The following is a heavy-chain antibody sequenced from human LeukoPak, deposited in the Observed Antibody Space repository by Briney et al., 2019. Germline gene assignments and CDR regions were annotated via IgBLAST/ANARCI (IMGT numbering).Heavy chain of an antibody. J-gene: IGHJ6*02. CDR3: ARGLITMIVVVGGYGMDV. D-gene: IGHD3-22*01. CDR1: GYTFTGYD. Sequence: GASVKVSCKASGYTFTGYDINWLRQATGQGLEWMGWMNPNNGNTGYAQKFQGRVTMTRDTSTSTVYMELSSLRSEDTAVYYCARGLITMIVVVGGYGMDVWGQGTTVTVSS. CDR2: MNPNNGNT. V-gene: IGHV1-8*01.